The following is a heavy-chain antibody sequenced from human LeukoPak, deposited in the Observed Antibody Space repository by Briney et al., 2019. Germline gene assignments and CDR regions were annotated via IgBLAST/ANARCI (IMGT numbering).Heavy chain of an antibody. J-gene: IGHJ3*02. Sequence: PSETLSLTCAVSGASVSSNNWWTWVRPTPGKGLEWIGEIYHSGTTNHNPSLKSRVTLSVDKSKNQFSLKLSSLTAADTGVYYCTRDQSVGAFDIWGQGTMVTVSS. V-gene: IGHV4-4*02. CDR3: TRDQSVGAFDI. CDR1: GASVSSNNW. D-gene: IGHD1-26*01. CDR2: IYHSGTT.